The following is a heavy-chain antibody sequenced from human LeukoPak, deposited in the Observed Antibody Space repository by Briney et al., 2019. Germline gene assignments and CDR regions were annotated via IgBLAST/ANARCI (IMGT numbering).Heavy chain of an antibody. J-gene: IGHJ5*02. Sequence: GGSLRLSCAASGLTFRSYGMHWVRQAPGKGLELVANIHRDGSDKLYLDSVRGRFTVSRDNADNSLYLQMNSLRGDDTAVYYCARGFSSAIDRWGQGTMVTVSS. CDR1: GLTFRSYG. CDR2: IHRDGSDK. CDR3: ARGFSSAIDR. V-gene: IGHV3-7*01.